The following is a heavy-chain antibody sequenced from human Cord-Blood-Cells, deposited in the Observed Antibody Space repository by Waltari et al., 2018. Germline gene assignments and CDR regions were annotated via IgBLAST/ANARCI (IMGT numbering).Heavy chain of an antibody. CDR1: GCSISSSSYY. CDR3: ARLATFGGVIVDY. Sequence: QLQLQESGPGLVKPSETLSLTCTVSGCSISSSSYYWGWLRQPPGKGREWIGSIYYSGSTYYNPSLKSRVTISVDTSKNQFSLKLSSVTAADTAVYYCARLATFGGVIVDYWGQGTLVTVSS. D-gene: IGHD3-16*02. V-gene: IGHV4-39*01. CDR2: IYYSGST. J-gene: IGHJ4*02.